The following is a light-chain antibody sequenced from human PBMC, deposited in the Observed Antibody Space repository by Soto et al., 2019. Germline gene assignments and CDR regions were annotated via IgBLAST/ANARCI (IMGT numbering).Light chain of an antibody. CDR1: RSDGRSYNL. V-gene: IGLV2-23*01. CDR2: EGS. Sequence: SVLAQPPSESGSPGQSITISCTGTRSDGRSYNLVSWYQQHPGKAPNLMIYEGSKRPSGVSNRCSGSKSGNTASLTISGLQAEDEAEYYCCSYAGSSTPYVFGTGTKVTVL. J-gene: IGLJ1*01. CDR3: CSYAGSSTPYV.